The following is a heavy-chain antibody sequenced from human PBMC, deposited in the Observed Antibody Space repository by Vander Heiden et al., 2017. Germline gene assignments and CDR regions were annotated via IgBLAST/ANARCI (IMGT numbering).Heavy chain of an antibody. Sequence: VQLLESGGGVVQPGGSLRLSCAASGLTFSSTAMNWVRQAPGKGLEWVSVSSGSGSNTYYADSVKGRFTISRDNSKNTLYLQMSSLRAEDTAVYYCAKDFGDNGFYYGLDVWGQGTTVTVSS. CDR2: SSGSGSNT. J-gene: IGHJ6*02. V-gene: IGHV3-23*01. CDR3: AKDFGDNGFYYGLDV. CDR1: GLTFSSTA. D-gene: IGHD1-20*01.